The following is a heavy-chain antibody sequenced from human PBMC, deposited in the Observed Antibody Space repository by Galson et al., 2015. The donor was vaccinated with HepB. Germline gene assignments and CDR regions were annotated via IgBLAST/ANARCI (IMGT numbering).Heavy chain of an antibody. D-gene: IGHD4-17*01. CDR2: MSGGGGST. V-gene: IGHV3-23*01. CDR1: GFTFSSYA. J-gene: IGHJ4*02. Sequence: SLRLSCAASGFTFSSYAMSWVRQAPGKGLEWVSAMSGGGGSTYYADSVKGRFTISRDNSKNTLYLQMNSLRAEDTAVYYCAKAGPFVYGAYDDYWGQGTLVTVSS. CDR3: AKAGPFVYGAYDDY.